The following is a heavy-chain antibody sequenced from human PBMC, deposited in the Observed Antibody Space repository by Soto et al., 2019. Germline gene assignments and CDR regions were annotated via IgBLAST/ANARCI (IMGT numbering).Heavy chain of an antibody. D-gene: IGHD3-3*01. CDR1: GGSFSGYY. V-gene: IGHV4-34*01. CDR3: ARKGYDFWSGYRY. J-gene: IGHJ4*02. Sequence: SETLSLTCAVYGGSFSGYYWSWIRQPPGKGLEWIGEINHSGSTNYNPSLKSRVTISVDTSKNQFSLKLSSVTAADTAVYYCARKGYDFWSGYRYWGQGTLVTVSS. CDR2: INHSGST.